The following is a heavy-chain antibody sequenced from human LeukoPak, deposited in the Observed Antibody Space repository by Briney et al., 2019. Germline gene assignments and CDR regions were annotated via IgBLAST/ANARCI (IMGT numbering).Heavy chain of an antibody. CDR2: IYTSGST. J-gene: IGHJ3*02. CDR3: ARDFMGSGYQRDDAFDI. D-gene: IGHD3-22*01. CDR1: GGSISSYY. Sequence: PSETLSLTCTVSGGSISSYYWSWIRQPAGKGLEWIGRIYTSGSTNYNPSLKSRVTISVDTSKNQFSLKLSSVTAADTAVYYCARDFMGSGYQRDDAFDIWGQGTMVTVSS. V-gene: IGHV4-4*07.